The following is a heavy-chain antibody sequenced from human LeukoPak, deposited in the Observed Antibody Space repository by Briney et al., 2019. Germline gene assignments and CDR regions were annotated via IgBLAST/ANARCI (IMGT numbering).Heavy chain of an antibody. CDR2: IYSGGST. Sequence: GGSLRLSCAASGFTVSSNYMSWVRQAPGKGLEWVSVIYSGGSTYYADSVKGRFTISRHNSKNTLYLQMNSLRAEDTAVYDCARGGRLGELSLSHWGQGTLVTVSS. V-gene: IGHV3-53*04. D-gene: IGHD3-16*02. J-gene: IGHJ4*02. CDR1: GFTVSSNY. CDR3: ARGGRLGELSLSH.